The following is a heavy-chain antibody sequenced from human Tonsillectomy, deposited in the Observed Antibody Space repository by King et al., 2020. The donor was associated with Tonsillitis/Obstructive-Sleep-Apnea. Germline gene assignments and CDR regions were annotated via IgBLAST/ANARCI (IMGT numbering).Heavy chain of an antibody. D-gene: IGHD5-12*01. Sequence: QLVQSGAEVKKPGASVKVSCKVSGYTLTQLSMHWVRQAPGKGLEWMGGFDPEDGETIYAQKFQGRVTLTEDTSTDTAYMELSSLRSEDTAVYYCASKPRGPGHIWFDPWGQGTLVTVSS. CDR3: ASKPRGPGHIWFDP. J-gene: IGHJ5*02. CDR1: GYTLTQLS. V-gene: IGHV1-24*01. CDR2: FDPEDGET.